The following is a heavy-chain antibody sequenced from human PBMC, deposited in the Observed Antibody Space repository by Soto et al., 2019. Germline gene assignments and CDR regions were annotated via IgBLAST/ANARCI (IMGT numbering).Heavy chain of an antibody. V-gene: IGHV4-31*03. CDR2: IYYSGST. D-gene: IGHD3-3*01. Sequence: PSETLSLTCTFSGGSISSGGYYLSWIRQHPGKGLEWIGYIYYSGSTYYNPSLKSRVTISVDTSKNQFSLKLSSVTAADTAVYYCARATYDFWSGDAFGIWGQGTMVTVSS. CDR1: GGSISSGGYY. J-gene: IGHJ3*02. CDR3: ARATYDFWSGDAFGI.